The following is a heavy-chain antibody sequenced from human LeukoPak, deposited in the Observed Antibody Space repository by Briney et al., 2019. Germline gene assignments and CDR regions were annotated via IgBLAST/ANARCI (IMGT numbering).Heavy chain of an antibody. CDR3: AKVPSSSSYYFDY. V-gene: IGHV3-30*02. Sequence: GGSLRLSCAASGFTFSSYGMHWVRQAPGKGLEWVAFIRYDGSNKYYADSVKGRFTISRDNSKNTLYLQMNSLRAEDTAVYYCAKVPSSSSYYFDYWGQGTLVTVSS. J-gene: IGHJ4*02. D-gene: IGHD6-6*01. CDR1: GFTFSSYG. CDR2: IRYDGSNK.